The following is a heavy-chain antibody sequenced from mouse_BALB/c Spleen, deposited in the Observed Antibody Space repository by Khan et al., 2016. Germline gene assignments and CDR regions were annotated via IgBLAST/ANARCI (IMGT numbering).Heavy chain of an antibody. Sequence: VRLQQSGAELVKPGASVKLSCTASGFNIKDTYMHWVKQRPEQGLEWIGRIDPANGNTTYDPKFQGKATITADTSSNTAYLQLSSLISEDTAVYYCARSSWEWFAYWGQGTLVTVSA. V-gene: IGHV14-3*02. CDR2: IDPANGNT. CDR1: GFNIKDTY. J-gene: IGHJ3*01. D-gene: IGHD4-1*01. CDR3: ARSSWEWFAY.